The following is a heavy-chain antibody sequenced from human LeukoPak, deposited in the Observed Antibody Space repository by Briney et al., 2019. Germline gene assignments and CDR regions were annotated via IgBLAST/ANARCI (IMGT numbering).Heavy chain of an antibody. CDR2: IYNTGST. V-gene: IGHV4-39*01. CDR3: ARHIPQWLGPDSFDI. J-gene: IGHJ3*02. D-gene: IGHD6-19*01. Sequence: SETLSLTCTVSGGSISSYYWGWIRQPPGKGLEWIGSIYNTGSTSYNPSLKSRVTISVDTSRNQFSLNLNSVTAADTAVFYCARHIPQWLGPDSFDIWGQGTMVTVSS. CDR1: GGSISSYY.